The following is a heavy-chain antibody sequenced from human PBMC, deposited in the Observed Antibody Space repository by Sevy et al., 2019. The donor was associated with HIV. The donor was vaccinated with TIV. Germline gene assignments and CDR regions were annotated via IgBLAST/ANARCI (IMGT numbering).Heavy chain of an antibody. CDR2: INPNSGGT. CDR3: AKGPMADDILTGSSAFDI. D-gene: IGHD3-9*01. V-gene: IGHV1-2*02. J-gene: IGHJ3*02. CDR1: GYTFTGYY. Sequence: ASVKVSCKASGYTFTGYYMHWVRQAPGQGLEWMGWINPNSGGTNYAQKFQGRVTMTRDTSISTAYMELSRLRSDDTAVYYCAKGPMADDILTGSSAFDIWGQGTMVTVSS.